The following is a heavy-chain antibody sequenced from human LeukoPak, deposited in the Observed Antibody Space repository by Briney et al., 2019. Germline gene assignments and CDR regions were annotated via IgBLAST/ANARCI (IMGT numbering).Heavy chain of an antibody. CDR3: ARDGYSSWRGYYYYYYMDV. V-gene: IGHV3-66*01. CDR1: GFTVSSNY. CDR2: IYSGGST. D-gene: IGHD6-13*01. Sequence: GGSLRLSCAASGFTVSSNYMSWVRQAPGKGLEWVSVIYSGGSTYYADSVKGRFTISRDNSKNTLYLQMNSLRAEDTAVYYCARDGYSSWRGYYYYYYMDVWGKGTTVTVSS. J-gene: IGHJ6*03.